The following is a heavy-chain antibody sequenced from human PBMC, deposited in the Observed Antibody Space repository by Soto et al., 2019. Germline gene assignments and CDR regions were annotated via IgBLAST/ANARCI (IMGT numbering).Heavy chain of an antibody. V-gene: IGHV5-10-1*01. CDR3: ARALTAGVVGATLGYYYGMDV. J-gene: IGHJ6*02. D-gene: IGHD1-26*01. CDR1: VYSFTSYW. CDR2: IDPSDSYT. Sequence: PGESLKISCKGSVYSFTSYWISWVRQMPGKGLEWMGRIDPSDSYTNYSPSFQGHVTISADKSISTAYLQWSSLKASDTAVYYCARALTAGVVGATLGYYYGMDVWGQGTTVTV.